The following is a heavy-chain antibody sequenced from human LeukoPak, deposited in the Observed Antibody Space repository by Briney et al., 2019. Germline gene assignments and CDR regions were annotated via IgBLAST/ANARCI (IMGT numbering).Heavy chain of an antibody. J-gene: IGHJ3*02. CDR1: GYTFTDSY. CDR3: ARDGNFDI. D-gene: IGHD4-23*01. Sequence: ASVKVSCKASGYTFTDSYIHWIRQAPGQGLEWMGWINPNSGGTNYAQKFQGGVATTRDTSISTTYMELTRLTSDDTAVYYCARDGNFDIWGQGTMVTVSS. CDR2: INPNSGGT. V-gene: IGHV1-2*02.